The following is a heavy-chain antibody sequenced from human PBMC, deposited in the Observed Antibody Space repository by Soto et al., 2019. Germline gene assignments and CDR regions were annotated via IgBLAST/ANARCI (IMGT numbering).Heavy chain of an antibody. CDR1: GYTFTSYG. J-gene: IGHJ5*02. CDR3: ARVFRLTGTRSGVFAP. V-gene: IGHV1-18*04. D-gene: IGHD1-7*01. CDR2: ISAYNGNT. Sequence: XSVKGSCNASGYTFTSYGISWVRQAPGQGLEWMGWISAYNGNTNYAQKLQGRVTMTTDTSTSTAYMELRSLRSDYTAVYYCARVFRLTGTRSGVFAPWGQGSLVTVSS.